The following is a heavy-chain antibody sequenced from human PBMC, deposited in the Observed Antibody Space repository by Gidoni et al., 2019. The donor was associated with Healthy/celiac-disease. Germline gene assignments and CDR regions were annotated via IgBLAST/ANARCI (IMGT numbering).Heavy chain of an antibody. CDR1: GFTFSSYA. Sequence: EVQLLESGGGLVQPGGSLSLSCDASGFTFSSYAMSWVRQAPGKGLEWVSAISGSGGSTYYADSVKGRFTISRDNSKNTLYLQMNSLRAEDTAVYYCAKDLDYGDYGSWFDPWGQGTLVTVSS. CDR2: ISGSGGST. CDR3: AKDLDYGDYGSWFDP. V-gene: IGHV3-23*01. J-gene: IGHJ5*02. D-gene: IGHD4-17*01.